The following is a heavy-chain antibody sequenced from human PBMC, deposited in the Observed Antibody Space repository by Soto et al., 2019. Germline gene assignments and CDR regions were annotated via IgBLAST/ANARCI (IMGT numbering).Heavy chain of an antibody. D-gene: IGHD2-15*01. CDR3: ARSQGGSSSLDIYYYYYYGMDV. V-gene: IGHV1-69*01. CDR1: GGTFSSYA. J-gene: IGHJ6*02. Sequence: QVQLVQSGAEVKKPGSSVKVSCKAPGGTFSSYAISWVRQAPGQGLEWMGGIIPIFGTANYAQKFPGRVTITADESTSTGDMELSSLRSEDTAVYYCARSQGGSSSLDIYYYYYYGMDVWGQGTTVTVSS. CDR2: IIPIFGTA.